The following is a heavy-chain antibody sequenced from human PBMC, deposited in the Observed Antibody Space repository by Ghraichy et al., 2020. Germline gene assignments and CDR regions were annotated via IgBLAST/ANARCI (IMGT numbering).Heavy chain of an antibody. V-gene: IGHV4-39*01. CDR2: ISQSGTT. J-gene: IGHJ4*02. Sequence: SETLSLTCSVSGGSISSSRHYWAWVRQRPGKGLEWIGRISQSGTTNSNSSPTSRVSFSVDTSKNQFSLTVTTLTAADTAVYFCARFIIGWYYFDFWGPGTLVTVSS. D-gene: IGHD6-19*01. CDR3: ARFIIGWYYFDF. CDR1: GGSISSSRHY.